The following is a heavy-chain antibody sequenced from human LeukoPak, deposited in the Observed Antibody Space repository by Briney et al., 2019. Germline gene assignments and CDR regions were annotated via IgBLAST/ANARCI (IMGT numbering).Heavy chain of an antibody. CDR3: ARAQRTELVAFDY. V-gene: IGHV3-30*04. CDR1: GFTFSSYA. J-gene: IGHJ4*02. Sequence: PGRSLRLSCAASGFTFSSYAMHWVRQAPGKGLEWVAVISYDGSNKYYADSVKGRFTISRDNSKNTLYLQMNSLRAEDTAVYYCARAQRTELVAFDYWGQGTLVTVSS. D-gene: IGHD2-8*02. CDR2: ISYDGSNK.